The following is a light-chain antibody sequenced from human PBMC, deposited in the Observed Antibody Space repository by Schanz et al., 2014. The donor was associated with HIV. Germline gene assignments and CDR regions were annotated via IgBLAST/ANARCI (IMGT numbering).Light chain of an antibody. CDR2: NDN. CDR1: SSNVGSNY. J-gene: IGLJ2*01. V-gene: IGLV1-47*02. CDR3: QSYDSSLSGVV. Sequence: QSVLTQPPSASGTPGQRVTISCSGSSSNVGSNYVFWYQQFPGTAPRLLIHNDNQRPSGVPDRFSGSKSGTSASLAISGLQSEDEDDYYCQSYDSSLSGVVFGGGTKLTVL.